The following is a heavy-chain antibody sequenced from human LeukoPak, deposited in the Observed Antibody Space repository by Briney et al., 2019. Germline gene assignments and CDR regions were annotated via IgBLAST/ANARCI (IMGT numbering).Heavy chain of an antibody. CDR3: AREWAPIAVSGGPGY. Sequence: GGSLRLSCAASGFTFSNYGMHWVRQAPGKGLEWVALIWFDGRNKFHADSVKGRFTISRDNSKNTLFLQMNSLRAEDTAVYYCAREWAPIAVSGGPGYWGQGALVTVSS. CDR1: GFTFSNYG. CDR2: IWFDGRNK. V-gene: IGHV3-33*01. J-gene: IGHJ4*02. D-gene: IGHD6-19*01.